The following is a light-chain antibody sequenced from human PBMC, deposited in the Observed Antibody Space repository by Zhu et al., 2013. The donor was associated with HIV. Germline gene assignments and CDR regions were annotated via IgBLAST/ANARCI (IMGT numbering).Light chain of an antibody. CDR2: EVT. V-gene: IGLV2-14*01. Sequence: QSALTQPASVSGSPGQSITISCTGRSTDIGVYNYVSWYQHLQGKAPKLVISEVTNRPSGVSNRFSGSKSGNTASLTISGLQPEDEGDYYCASYTTFNTMVFGGGTKVTVL. J-gene: IGLJ2*01. CDR1: STDIGVYNY. CDR3: ASYTTFNTMV.